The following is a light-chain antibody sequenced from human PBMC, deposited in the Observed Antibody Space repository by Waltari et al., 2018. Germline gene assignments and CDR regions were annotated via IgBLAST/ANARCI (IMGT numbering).Light chain of an antibody. CDR1: QSLTVNY. V-gene: IGKV3-20*01. CDR3: QQFESAPRT. CDR2: AAS. Sequence: EIVSTQSPDILSLSTGETAPLSCRASQSLTVNYLAWYQQKPGQAPRLLIYAASSRATGVPDRFSGSGSGAHFTLAISRLEPEDFAVYYCQQFESAPRTFGQGTKVEIK. J-gene: IGKJ1*01.